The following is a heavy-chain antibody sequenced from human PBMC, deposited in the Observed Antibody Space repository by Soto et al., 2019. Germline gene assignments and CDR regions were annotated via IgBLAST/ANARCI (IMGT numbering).Heavy chain of an antibody. J-gene: IGHJ3*02. CDR1: VFTFSNAW. V-gene: IGHV3-15*01. CDR3: TTGLVFAFDI. D-gene: IGHD2-21*01. Sequence: LRLSCAASVFTFSNAWMSGVRQAPGKGLEWVGRIKSKTDGGTTDYAAPVKGRFTISRDDSKNTLYLQMNSLKTEDTAVYYCTTGLVFAFDIWGQGTMVTVSS. CDR2: IKSKTDGGTT.